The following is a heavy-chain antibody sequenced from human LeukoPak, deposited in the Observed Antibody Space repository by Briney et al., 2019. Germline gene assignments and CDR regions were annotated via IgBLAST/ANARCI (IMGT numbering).Heavy chain of an antibody. Sequence: GGSLRLSCAASGFTFSSYAMSWVRQAPGKGLEWVSAISGSGGSTYYADSVKGRFTISRDNSKNTLYLQMNSLRAEDTAVYYCAKGPRGYYGSGNLGYWGQGTLVTASS. CDR2: ISGSGGST. J-gene: IGHJ4*02. CDR1: GFTFSSYA. D-gene: IGHD3-10*01. V-gene: IGHV3-23*01. CDR3: AKGPRGYYGSGNLGY.